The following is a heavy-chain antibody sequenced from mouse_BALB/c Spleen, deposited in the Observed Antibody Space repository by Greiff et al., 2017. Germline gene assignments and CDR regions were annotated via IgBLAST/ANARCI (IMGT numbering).Heavy chain of an antibody. CDR3: ARYDYDVAMDY. V-gene: IGHV5-4*02. CDR2: ISDGGSYT. J-gene: IGHJ4*01. D-gene: IGHD2-4*01. CDR1: GFTFSDYY. Sequence: DVMLVESGGGLVKPGGSLKLSCAASGFTFSDYYMYWVRQTPEKRLEWVATISDGGSYTYYPDSVKGRFTISRDNAKNNLYLQMSSLKSEDTAMYYCARYDYDVAMDYWGQGTSVTVSS.